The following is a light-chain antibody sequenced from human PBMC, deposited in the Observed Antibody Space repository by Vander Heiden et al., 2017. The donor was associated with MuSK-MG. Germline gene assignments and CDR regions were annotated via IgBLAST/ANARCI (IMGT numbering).Light chain of an antibody. J-gene: IGKJ2*01. V-gene: IGKV1-5*01. CDR1: QSISSW. CDR3: QRDTSYWYT. Sequence: DIQMTQSPSTLSASVGDRVTITCRASQSISSWLAWYQQKPGKAPKLLIYDASSLESGVPSRFSASGSGTEFTLTISSLQPDDFATSSCQRDTSYWYTFGQGTKLEIK. CDR2: DAS.